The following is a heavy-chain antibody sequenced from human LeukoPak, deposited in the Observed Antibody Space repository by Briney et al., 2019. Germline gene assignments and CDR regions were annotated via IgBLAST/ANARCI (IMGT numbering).Heavy chain of an antibody. CDR3: ARDYTMTHASDI. Sequence: PSETLSLTCTVSGGSMSDYYWSWIRQPPGKGLEWIGYIYYTGTTNYNPSLKGRVIISIDTSKNQFSLKLGSVTAADTALYYCARDYTMTHASDIWGQGTLVTVSS. CDR2: IYYTGTT. D-gene: IGHD3-22*01. V-gene: IGHV4-59*01. J-gene: IGHJ3*02. CDR1: GGSMSDYY.